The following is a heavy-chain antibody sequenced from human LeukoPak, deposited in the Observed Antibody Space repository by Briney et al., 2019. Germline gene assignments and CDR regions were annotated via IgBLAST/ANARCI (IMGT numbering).Heavy chain of an antibody. CDR3: ARDWLDYGDYMI. CDR2: ISGSGGST. J-gene: IGHJ3*02. CDR1: GFTFRIYA. Sequence: PGGSLRLSCAGSGFTFRIYAMSWVRQAPGKGLEWVSAISGSGGSTYYADSVKGRFTISRDNSKNTLYLQTNSLRAEDTAVYYCARDWLDYGDYMIWGQGTMVTVSS. D-gene: IGHD4-17*01. V-gene: IGHV3-23*01.